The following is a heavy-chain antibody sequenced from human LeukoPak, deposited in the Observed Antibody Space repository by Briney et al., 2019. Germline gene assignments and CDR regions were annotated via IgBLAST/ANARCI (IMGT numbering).Heavy chain of an antibody. CDR3: ARRAGYYDSSGYRYYYYGMDV. CDR1: GYTFTSYD. J-gene: IGHJ6*02. V-gene: IGHV1-8*01. D-gene: IGHD3-22*01. Sequence: GASVKVSCKASGYTFTSYDINWVRQATGQGLEWMGWMNPNSGNTGYAQKFQGRVTMTRNTSISTACMELSSLRSEDTAVYYCARRAGYYDSSGYRYYYYGMDVWGQGTTVTVSS. CDR2: MNPNSGNT.